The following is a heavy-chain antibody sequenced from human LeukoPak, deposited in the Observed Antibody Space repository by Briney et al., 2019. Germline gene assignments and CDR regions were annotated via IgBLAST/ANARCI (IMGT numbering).Heavy chain of an antibody. CDR2: IWYDGSNK. V-gene: IGHV3-33*01. J-gene: IGHJ4*02. D-gene: IGHD3-22*01. CDR3: ARVDYDSSGYYYFDY. CDR1: GFTFSSYG. Sequence: GGSLRLSCAASGFTFSSYGMHWVRQAPSKGLEWVAVIWYDGSNKYYADSVKGRFTISRDNSKNTLYLQMNSLRAEDTAVYYCARVDYDSSGYYYFDYWGQGTLVTVSS.